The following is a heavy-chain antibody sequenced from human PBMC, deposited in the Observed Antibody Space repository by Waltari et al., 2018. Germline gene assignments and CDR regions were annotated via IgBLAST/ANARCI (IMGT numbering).Heavy chain of an antibody. CDR2: ISQSDNTI. J-gene: IGHJ4*02. CDR3: ARLYGDYFDY. Sequence: QVQLVESGGGLVKPGGSLRLSCAASGFNFNDYYMSWLRQAPGKGLEWGSYISQSDNTIFYADSVKGRFTISRDNIKNSLYLQMNSLRPEDTAVYYCARLYGDYFDYWGQGALVTVSS. CDR1: GFNFNDYY. V-gene: IGHV3-11*04. D-gene: IGHD4-17*01.